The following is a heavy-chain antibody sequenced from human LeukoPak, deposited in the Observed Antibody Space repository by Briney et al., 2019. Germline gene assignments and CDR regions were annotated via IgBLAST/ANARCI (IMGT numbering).Heavy chain of an antibody. CDR3: ARGQIAARPLDY. D-gene: IGHD6-6*01. CDR1: GYTFTSYY. J-gene: IGHJ4*02. Sequence: ASVKVSCKASGYTFTSYYMHWVRQAPGQGLEWMGIINPSGGSTSYAQKFQGRVTMTRDTLTSTAYMELSSLRSEDTAVYYCARGQIAARPLDYWGQGTLVTVSS. V-gene: IGHV1-46*01. CDR2: INPSGGST.